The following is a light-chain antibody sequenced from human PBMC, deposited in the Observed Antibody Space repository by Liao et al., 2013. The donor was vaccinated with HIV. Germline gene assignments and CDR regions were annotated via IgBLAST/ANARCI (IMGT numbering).Light chain of an antibody. CDR3: QAWDSSTYV. J-gene: IGLJ1*01. CDR1: NIGSKS. Sequence: SYELTQPPSVSVAPGKTARITCGGNNIGSKSVHWYQQKPGQAPVLVIYYDSKRPSGIPERFSGSNSGNTATLTISGTQVVDEADYYCQAWDSSTYVFGTGTKVTVL. V-gene: IGLV3-21*01. CDR2: YDS.